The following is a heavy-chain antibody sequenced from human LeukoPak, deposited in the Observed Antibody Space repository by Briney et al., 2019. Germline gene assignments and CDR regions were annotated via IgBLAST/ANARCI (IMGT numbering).Heavy chain of an antibody. CDR2: STYSGDT. J-gene: IGHJ6*03. V-gene: IGHV4-39*01. Sequence: PSETLSLTCTFSGGSITRSSHYWGWIRQPPGKGLEWIGSSTYSGDTYYNPSLKSRVSISVDTSRSQFSLKLSSVTAADTAVYYCARHPGSTSGKLYYYYYMDVWGKGTTATVSS. CDR3: ARHPGSTSGKLYYYYYMDV. CDR1: GGSITRSSHY. D-gene: IGHD2-2*01.